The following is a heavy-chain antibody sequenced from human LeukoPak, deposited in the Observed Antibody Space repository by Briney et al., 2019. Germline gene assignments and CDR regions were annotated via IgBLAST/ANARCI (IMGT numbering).Heavy chain of an antibody. Sequence: ASVKVSCKASGYIFTGYSIHWVRQAPGQGLEWMGCINSNSGGTNYAQKFQGRVTMTRDTSISTAYMELSRLRSDDTAVYYCARDRDYYDSSGPWYFDLWGRGTLVTVSS. CDR3: ARDRDYYDSSGPWYFDL. CDR2: INSNSGGT. V-gene: IGHV1-2*02. D-gene: IGHD3-22*01. J-gene: IGHJ2*01. CDR1: GYIFTGYS.